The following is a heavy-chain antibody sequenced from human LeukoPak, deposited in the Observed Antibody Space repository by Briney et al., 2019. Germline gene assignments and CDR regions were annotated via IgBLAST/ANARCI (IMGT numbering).Heavy chain of an antibody. Sequence: GGSLRLSCVASGVTVSSNCMNWVRQAPGKGLEWVSVIYSDGTTYYARSVRGRFTISRDSSKNTLYLQMNSLRAEDTAVYFCARDREMYTNQRIGAFDIWGQGTVVTVSS. CDR1: GVTVSSNC. V-gene: IGHV3-53*01. J-gene: IGHJ3*02. CDR2: IYSDGTT. D-gene: IGHD5-24*01. CDR3: ARDREMYTNQRIGAFDI.